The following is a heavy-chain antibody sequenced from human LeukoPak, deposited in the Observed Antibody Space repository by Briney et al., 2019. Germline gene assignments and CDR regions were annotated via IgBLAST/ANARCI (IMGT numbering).Heavy chain of an antibody. D-gene: IGHD5-12*01. V-gene: IGHV3-48*03. J-gene: IGHJ6*02. CDR1: GFTFSSYE. CDR3: ASRTGNHQSSGYDYYYYYGMDV. Sequence: PGGSLRLSCAASGFTFSSYEMNWVRQAPGKGLEWVSYISSSGSTIYYADSVKGRFTISRDNAKNSLYLQMNSLRAEDTAVYYCASRTGNHQSSGYDYYYYYGMDVWGQGTTVTVSS. CDR2: ISSSGSTI.